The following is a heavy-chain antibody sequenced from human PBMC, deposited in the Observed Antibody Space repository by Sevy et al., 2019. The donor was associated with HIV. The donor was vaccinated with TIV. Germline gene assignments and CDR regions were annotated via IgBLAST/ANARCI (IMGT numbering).Heavy chain of an antibody. CDR2: IKQDGSEK. CDR1: GFTFSIYW. Sequence: VGSLRLSCAASGFTFSIYWMTWVRQAPGKGLEWVANIKQDGSEKYYVDSVKGRFTISRDNAKNSLYLQMNSLRADDTAVYYCASDWGDDFDDRRASYYYFYGMDVWGQGTTVTVSS. V-gene: IGHV3-7*01. CDR3: ASDWGDDFDDRRASYYYFYGMDV. J-gene: IGHJ6*02. D-gene: IGHD4-17*01.